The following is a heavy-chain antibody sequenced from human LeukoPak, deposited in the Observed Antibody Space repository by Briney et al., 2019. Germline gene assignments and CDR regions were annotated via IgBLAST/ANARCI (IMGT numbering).Heavy chain of an antibody. J-gene: IGHJ4*02. CDR3: AKDMSSGYYRYYFDY. V-gene: IGHV3-23*01. Sequence: GGSLRLSCAASGFTFSSYAMSWVRQAPGKGLEWVSAISGSGGSTYYADSVKGRFTISRDNSKNTLYLQMNSLGAEDTAVYYCAKDMSSGYYRYYFDYWGQGTLVTVSS. CDR1: GFTFSSYA. CDR2: ISGSGGST. D-gene: IGHD3-22*01.